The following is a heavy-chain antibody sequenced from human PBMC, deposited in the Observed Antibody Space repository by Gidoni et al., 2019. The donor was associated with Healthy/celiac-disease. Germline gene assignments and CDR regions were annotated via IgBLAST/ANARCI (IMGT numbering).Heavy chain of an antibody. CDR3: ARDGDPGP. Sequence: QVQLVESGGGVVQPGRSLRLSCAASGFTFRNYGMHWVRQAPGKGLEWVAIIWYDGSNKYYGDSVKGRFTISRDNSNNTLYLQMSSLRAEDTAVYYCARDGDPGPWGQGTLVTVSS. D-gene: IGHD7-27*01. CDR1: GFTFRNYG. V-gene: IGHV3-33*01. J-gene: IGHJ5*02. CDR2: IWYDGSNK.